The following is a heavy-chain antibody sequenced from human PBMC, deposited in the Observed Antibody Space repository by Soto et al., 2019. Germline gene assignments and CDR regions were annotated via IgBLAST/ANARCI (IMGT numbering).Heavy chain of an antibody. Sequence: QVQLVQSGAEVKGPGASVKISCKASGYTFISFYIHWVRQAPGQGLEWMGIINPSGGSTNYAQRFQGRVIVTRDTSTNTLYMELSSLRSEDTAVYYCARGLGSGDYWGQGTLVTVSS. CDR2: INPSGGST. D-gene: IGHD3-3*01. J-gene: IGHJ4*02. CDR1: GYTFISFY. V-gene: IGHV1-46*03. CDR3: ARGLGSGDY.